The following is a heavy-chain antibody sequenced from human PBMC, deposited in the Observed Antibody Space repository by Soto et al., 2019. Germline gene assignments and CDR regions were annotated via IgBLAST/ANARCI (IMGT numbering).Heavy chain of an antibody. CDR3: AKGVVLTPGREDY. CDR2: INGGGDTT. V-gene: IGHV3-23*01. J-gene: IGHJ4*02. D-gene: IGHD2-21*01. Sequence: EVYLLESGGGLVQPGGSLRLSCAASGFTFSNYAMTWVRQAPGKGLEWVSSINGGGDTTYYEDSVKGRFSISRDNSKNTLFLQMNSLRGEDTATYYCAKGVVLTPGREDYWGQGTLVTVSS. CDR1: GFTFSNYA.